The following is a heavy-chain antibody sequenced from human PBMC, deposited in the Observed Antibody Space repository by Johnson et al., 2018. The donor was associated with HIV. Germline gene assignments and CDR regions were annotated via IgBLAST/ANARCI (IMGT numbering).Heavy chain of an antibody. D-gene: IGHD1-26*01. V-gene: IGHV3-13*01. Sequence: MLLVESGGGLVQPGGSLRLSCAASGFIFSSYDIHWVRQRPGKRLEWVSGIGSVGDRYYPGSVKGRFTISRENAKNSVYLQMNSLRPDDTALYYCAKLWDLREGTFDIWGQGTMVTVSS. CDR3: AKLWDLREGTFDI. CDR1: GFIFSSYD. J-gene: IGHJ3*02. CDR2: IGSVGDR.